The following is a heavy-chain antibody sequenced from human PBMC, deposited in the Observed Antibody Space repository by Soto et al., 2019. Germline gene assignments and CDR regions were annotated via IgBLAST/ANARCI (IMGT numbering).Heavy chain of an antibody. CDR2: IYYSGST. V-gene: IGHV4-59*08. Sequence: PSETLSLTCTVSGGSISSYCWSWIRQPPGKGLEWIGYIYYSGSTNYNPSLKSRVTISVDTSKNQFSLKLSSVTAADTAVYYCGSLNYDDGSGPNWFDPWGQGTLVTVSS. CDR3: GSLNYDDGSGPNWFDP. D-gene: IGHD3-22*01. J-gene: IGHJ5*02. CDR1: GGSISSYC.